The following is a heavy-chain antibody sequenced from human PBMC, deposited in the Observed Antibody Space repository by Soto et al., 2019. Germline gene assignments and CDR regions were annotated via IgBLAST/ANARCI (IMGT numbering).Heavy chain of an antibody. J-gene: IGHJ4*02. CDR1: GGSLTSGRYS. Sequence: TPSLTCAVPGGSLTSGRYSRGWVAQPLGKGLEWIEYIYHSGHPYSNPSLKSRITISVDRYTNQFSLKLSSVTAADTAVYYCARCADYYDSSGYLDYWGQGTLVTVSS. V-gene: IGHV4-30-2*01. D-gene: IGHD3-22*01. CDR3: ARCADYYDSSGYLDY. CDR2: IYHSGHP.